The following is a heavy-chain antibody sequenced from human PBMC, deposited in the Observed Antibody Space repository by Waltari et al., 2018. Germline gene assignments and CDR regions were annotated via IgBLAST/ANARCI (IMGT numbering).Heavy chain of an antibody. CDR1: GGSISSYY. CDR3: ARGLIAIPDYYYMDV. J-gene: IGHJ6*03. Sequence: QVQLQESGPGLVKPSETLSLTCTVSGGSISSYYWSWIRQPPGKGLEWIGYIYYSGSTNYNPSLKSRVTISVDTSKNQFSLKLSSVTAADTAVYYCARGLIAIPDYYYMDVWGKGTTVTVSS. D-gene: IGHD2-21*01. CDR2: IYYSGST. V-gene: IGHV4-59*01.